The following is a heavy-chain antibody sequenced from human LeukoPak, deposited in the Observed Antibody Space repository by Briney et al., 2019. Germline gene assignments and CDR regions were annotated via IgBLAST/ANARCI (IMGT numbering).Heavy chain of an antibody. CDR2: ISGSGGRT. D-gene: IGHD3-10*01. CDR1: GFTFSSYA. V-gene: IGHV3-23*01. CDR3: AKDPWFGELFPPSLYYYGMDV. Sequence: PGGSLRLSCAASGFTFSSYAMSWVRQAPGGGLEWVSAISGSGGRTYYADSVKGRFTISRDNSKNTLYLQMNSLRAEDTAVYYCAKDPWFGELFPPSLYYYGMDVWGQGTTVTVSS. J-gene: IGHJ6*02.